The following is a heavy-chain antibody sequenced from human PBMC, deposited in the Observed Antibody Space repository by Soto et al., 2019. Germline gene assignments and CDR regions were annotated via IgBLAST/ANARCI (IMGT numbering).Heavy chain of an antibody. V-gene: IGHV3-21*06. Sequence: PGGSLRLSCAASGFTFSRYNMYWVRQAPGKGLEWVSSISACSSHICYADSVKGRYTISRDNAKNSLYLQMSSLRAEDTAVYYCVRGGRGYTRDDVFDIWGQGTMVTVSS. CDR2: ISACSSHI. CDR1: GFTFSRYN. J-gene: IGHJ3*02. CDR3: VRGGRGYTRDDVFDI. D-gene: IGHD2-2*02.